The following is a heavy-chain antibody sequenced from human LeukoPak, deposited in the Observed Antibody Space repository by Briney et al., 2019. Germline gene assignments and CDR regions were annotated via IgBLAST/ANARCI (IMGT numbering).Heavy chain of an antibody. Sequence: ASVKVSCKASGYTFTSYGISWVRQAPGQGLEWMGWISAYNGNTHYAQKLQGRVTMTTDTSTSTAYMELRSLRSDDTAVYYCARDVATVTTIGGGMDVWGQGTTVTVSS. CDR2: ISAYNGNT. D-gene: IGHD4-17*01. J-gene: IGHJ6*02. CDR3: ARDVATVTTIGGGMDV. V-gene: IGHV1-18*01. CDR1: GYTFTSYG.